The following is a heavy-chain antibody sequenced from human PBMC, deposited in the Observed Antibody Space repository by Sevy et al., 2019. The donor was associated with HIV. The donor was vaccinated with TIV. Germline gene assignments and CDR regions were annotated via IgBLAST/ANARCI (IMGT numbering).Heavy chain of an antibody. J-gene: IGHJ4*02. CDR2: KNQDGSGR. V-gene: IGHV3-7*01. CDR3: ARDPFSKADY. D-gene: IGHD4-4*01. CDR1: GFTFSSYW. Sequence: GGSLRLSCAGSGFTFSSYWMSWVRQAPGKGREWVANKNQDGSGRNYVDSVKGRFTISRDNAKNSLYLQMNSLRAEDTAVYYCARDPFSKADYWGQGTLVTVSS.